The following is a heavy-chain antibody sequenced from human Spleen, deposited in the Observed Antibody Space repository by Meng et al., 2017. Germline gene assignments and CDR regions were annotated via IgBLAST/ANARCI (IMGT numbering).Heavy chain of an antibody. CDR1: GFIFSSYA. D-gene: IGHD5-12*01. Sequence: VQLVESGGGVVQPGGSLRLSCAASGFIFSSYAMHWVRQAPGRGLEYVSAVSSNGGSTYYANSVKGRFTISRDNSKNTLYLQMGSLRVEDMAVYYCARDLVASTLDYWGQGTLVTVSS. CDR3: ARDLVASTLDY. CDR2: VSSNGGST. J-gene: IGHJ4*02. V-gene: IGHV3-64*01.